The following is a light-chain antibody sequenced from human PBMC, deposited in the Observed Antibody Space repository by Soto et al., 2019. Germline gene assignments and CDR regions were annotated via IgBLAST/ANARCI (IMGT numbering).Light chain of an antibody. CDR1: NTDLGGYDS. V-gene: IGLV2-14*01. Sequence: QSALTQPASVSGSPGHSITIPCTGINTDLGGYDSVSWYQQHPGNAPQLILYEVSNRPSGVSNRFSGSKSGNTASLTISGLQPEDEADYYCSSYKSGSTLFGGGNKVTVL. J-gene: IGLJ2*01. CDR3: SSYKSGSTL. CDR2: EVS.